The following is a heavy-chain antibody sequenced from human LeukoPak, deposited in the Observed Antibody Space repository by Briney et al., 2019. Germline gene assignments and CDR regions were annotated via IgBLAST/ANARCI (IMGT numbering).Heavy chain of an antibody. D-gene: IGHD3-3*01. CDR2: IRYDGSNK. CDR3: ARDPSLWN. Sequence: GGSLRLSCAASGFTFSSYGMHWVRQAPGKGLEWVAIIRYDGSNKYYADSVKGRFTISRGNSKNTLFLQMNNLRAEDTAVYYCARDPSLWNWGQGTLVTVSS. J-gene: IGHJ4*02. V-gene: IGHV3-30*02. CDR1: GFTFSSYG.